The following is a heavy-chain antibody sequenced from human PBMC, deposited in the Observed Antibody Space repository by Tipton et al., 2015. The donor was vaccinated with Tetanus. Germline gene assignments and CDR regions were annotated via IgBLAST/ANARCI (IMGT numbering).Heavy chain of an antibody. CDR3: TRVRGAPTITQWNYYYMTV. CDR1: GFTFSQYG. V-gene: IGHV3-74*01. D-gene: IGHD5-24*01. Sequence: SLRLSCAASGFTFSQYGMHWVRQAPGKGLIWVSRTDSDGRSTSYADSVKGRFTISRDNTKNTLYLQMNSLRAEDTAVYYCTRVRGAPTITQWNYYYMTVWGKGISVTVSS. J-gene: IGHJ6*03. CDR2: TDSDGRST.